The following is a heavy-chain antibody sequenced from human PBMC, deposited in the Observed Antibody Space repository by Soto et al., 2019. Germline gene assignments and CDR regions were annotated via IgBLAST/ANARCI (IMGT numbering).Heavy chain of an antibody. D-gene: IGHD1-1*01. CDR3: ARSQKLELDY. J-gene: IGHJ4*02. V-gene: IGHV4-59*01. CDR2: IYYSGST. Sequence: PSETLSLTCTVSGGSISSYYWSWIRQPPGKGLEWIGYIYYSGSTNYNPSLKSRVTISVDTSKNQFSLKLSSVTAADTAVYYCARSQKLELDYWGQGTLVTVSS. CDR1: GGSISSYY.